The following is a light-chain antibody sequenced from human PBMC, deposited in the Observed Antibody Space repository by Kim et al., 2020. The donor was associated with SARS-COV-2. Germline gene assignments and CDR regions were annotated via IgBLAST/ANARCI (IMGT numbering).Light chain of an antibody. Sequence: ELTQPPSASVSLGASVTLTCTPSSGYSNYKVDWYQQRPGKGPRFVMRVGTGGIVGSKGDGIPDRFSVLGSGLNRYLTIKNIQEEDESDYHCGADHGSGSNFVVVFGGGTQLTVL. CDR2: VGTGGIVG. CDR1: SGYSNYK. J-gene: IGLJ2*01. V-gene: IGLV9-49*01. CDR3: GADHGSGSNFVVV.